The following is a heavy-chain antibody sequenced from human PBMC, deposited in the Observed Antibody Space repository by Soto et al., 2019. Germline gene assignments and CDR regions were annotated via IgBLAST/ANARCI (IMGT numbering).Heavy chain of an antibody. CDR2: IYYSGST. V-gene: IGHV4-31*03. Sequence: SETLSLTCTVSGGSISSFCYYWSWIRQHPGKGLEWIGYIYYSGSTYYNPSLKSRVTISVDTSKNQFSLKLSSVTAADTAVYYCARDRYWNSSFNYYYYMDVWGKGTTVTVSS. CDR1: GGSISSFCYY. J-gene: IGHJ6*03. CDR3: ARDRYWNSSFNYYYYMDV. D-gene: IGHD1-1*01.